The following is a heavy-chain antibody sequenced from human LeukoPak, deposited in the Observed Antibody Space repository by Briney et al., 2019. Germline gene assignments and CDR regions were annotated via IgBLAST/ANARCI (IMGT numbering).Heavy chain of an antibody. D-gene: IGHD3-22*01. J-gene: IGHJ4*02. Sequence: SGPTLVNPTQTLTLTCTFSGFSFNTSGVGVGWVRQPPGKALEWLGIIYWDDDKTYSPSLKSRVTITKDTSKNQVVLTMTNMDPVDTATYYCALVGYYYDSSGSDYWGQGTLVTVSS. CDR3: ALVGYYYDSSGSDY. V-gene: IGHV2-5*02. CDR2: IYWDDDK. CDR1: GFSFNTSGVG.